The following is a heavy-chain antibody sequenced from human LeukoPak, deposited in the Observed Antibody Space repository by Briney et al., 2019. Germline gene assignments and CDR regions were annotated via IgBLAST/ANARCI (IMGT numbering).Heavy chain of an antibody. CDR2: INHSGST. CDR3: VRVTTGTVDY. J-gene: IGHJ4*02. V-gene: IGHV4-34*01. Sequence: SETLSLTCAVYGGSFSGYYWSWIRQPPGKGLEWIGEINHSGSTNYNPSLKSRVTISVDTSKNQFSLKLNSVTAADTAVYYCVRVTTGTVDYWGQGTLVTVSS. D-gene: IGHD1-1*01. CDR1: GGSFSGYY.